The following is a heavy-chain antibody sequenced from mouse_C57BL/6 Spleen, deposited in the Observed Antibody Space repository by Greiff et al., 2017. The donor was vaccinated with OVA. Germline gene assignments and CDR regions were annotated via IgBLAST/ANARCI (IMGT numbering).Heavy chain of an antibody. CDR1: GYTFTSYG. Sequence: QVQLQQSGAELARPGASVKLSCKASGYTFTSYGISWVKQRTGQGLEWIGEIYPRSGNTYYNEKFKGKATLTADKSSSTAYMELRSLTSEDSAVYFCARGGVLTTVVADYYAMDYWGQGTSVTVSS. CDR3: ARGGVLTTVVADYYAMDY. J-gene: IGHJ4*01. V-gene: IGHV1-81*01. D-gene: IGHD1-1*01. CDR2: IYPRSGNT.